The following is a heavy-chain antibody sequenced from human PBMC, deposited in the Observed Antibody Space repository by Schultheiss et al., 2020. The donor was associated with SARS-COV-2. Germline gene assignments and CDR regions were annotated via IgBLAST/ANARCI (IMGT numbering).Heavy chain of an antibody. J-gene: IGHJ5*02. CDR1: GFTFSDYY. D-gene: IGHD2/OR15-2a*01. CDR3: ARDRRYYGWFDP. Sequence: GGSLRLSCAASGFTFSDYYMSWIRQAPGKGLEWVSAISGSGGSTYYADSVKGRFTISRDNSKNTLYLQMNSLRAEDTAVYYCARDRRYYGWFDPWGQGTLVTVSS. V-gene: IGHV3-23*01. CDR2: ISGSGGST.